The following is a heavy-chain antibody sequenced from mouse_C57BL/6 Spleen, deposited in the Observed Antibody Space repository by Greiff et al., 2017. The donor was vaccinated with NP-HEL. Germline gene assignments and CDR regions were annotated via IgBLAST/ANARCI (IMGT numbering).Heavy chain of an antibody. V-gene: IGHV1-59*01. J-gene: IGHJ2*01. CDR1: GYTFTSYW. Sequence: QVQLKQPGAELVRPGTSVKLSCKASGYTFTSYWMHWVKQRPGQGLEWIGVIDPSDSYTNYNQKFKGKATLTVDTSSSTAYMQLSSLTSEDSAVYYCARRRGGYFDYWGQGTTLTVSS. CDR3: ARRRGGYFDY. CDR2: IDPSDSYT.